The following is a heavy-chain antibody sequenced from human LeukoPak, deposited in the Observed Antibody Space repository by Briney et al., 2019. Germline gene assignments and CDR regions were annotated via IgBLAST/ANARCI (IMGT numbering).Heavy chain of an antibody. V-gene: IGHV3-48*03. J-gene: IGHJ3*02. CDR3: ARPMLLSDAFDI. CDR1: GFTFSNYE. Sequence: GGSLTLSCADSGFTFSNYEMNWVGQAPGTGLEWVSYISSSGSTIYYADSVKGRFTISRDNAKNSLYLQMNSLIAEDTAVYYCARPMLLSDAFDIWGQGTMVTVSS. CDR2: ISSSGSTI. D-gene: IGHD2-15*01.